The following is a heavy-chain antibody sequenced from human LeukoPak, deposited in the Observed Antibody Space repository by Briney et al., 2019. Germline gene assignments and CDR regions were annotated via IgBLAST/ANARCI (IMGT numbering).Heavy chain of an antibody. CDR3: ARSHPDSSSWYGPGYFDY. D-gene: IGHD6-13*01. J-gene: IGHJ4*02. CDR1: GGSISSGGYY. V-gene: IGHV4-31*03. Sequence: SQTLSLTCTVSGGSISSGGYYWSWIRQHPGKGLEWIGYIYYSGSTYDNPSLKSRVNISVDTSNNQFSLKLSSVTAADTAVYYCARSHPDSSSWYGPGYFDYWGQGTLVTVSS. CDR2: IYYSGST.